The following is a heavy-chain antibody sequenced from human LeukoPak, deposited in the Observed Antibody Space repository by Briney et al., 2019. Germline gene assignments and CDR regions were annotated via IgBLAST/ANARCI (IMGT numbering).Heavy chain of an antibody. D-gene: IGHD4-17*01. CDR3: AHRRDDGLVDY. Sequence: SGPTLVKPTQTLTLTCTFSGFSHSTSEVGVGWIRQPPGKALEWLALIYWNDDKRYSPSLKSRLTITKDTSKNQVVLTMTNMDPVDTATYYCAHRRDDGLVDYWGQGTLVTVSS. CDR1: GFSHSTSEVG. J-gene: IGHJ4*02. CDR2: IYWNDDK. V-gene: IGHV2-5*01.